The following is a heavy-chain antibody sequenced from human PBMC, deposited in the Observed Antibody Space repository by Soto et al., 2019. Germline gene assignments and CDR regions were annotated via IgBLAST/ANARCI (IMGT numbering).Heavy chain of an antibody. Sequence: GGSLSLSCAASGFTFSIYAMSWVRQAPGKGLEWVSAISGSGGSTYYADSVKGRFTISRDNSKNTLYLQMNSLRAEDTAVYYCAKGVLVGATIPYYFDYWGQGPLVTVSS. CDR2: ISGSGGST. D-gene: IGHD1-26*01. J-gene: IGHJ4*02. CDR3: AKGVLVGATIPYYFDY. CDR1: GFTFSIYA. V-gene: IGHV3-23*01.